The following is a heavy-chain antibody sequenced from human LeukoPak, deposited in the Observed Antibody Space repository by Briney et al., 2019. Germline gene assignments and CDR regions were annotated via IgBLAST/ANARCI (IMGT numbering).Heavy chain of an antibody. Sequence: PGGSLRLSCVASGFTFSNAWMSWIRQPPGKGLEWIGEINHSGSTNYNPSLKSRVTISVDTSKNQFSLKLSSVTAADTAVYYCARFPTRITMIVVVKKAFDIWGQGTMVTVSS. J-gene: IGHJ3*02. CDR1: GFTFSNAW. CDR2: INHSGST. D-gene: IGHD3-22*01. V-gene: IGHV4-34*01. CDR3: ARFPTRITMIVVVKKAFDI.